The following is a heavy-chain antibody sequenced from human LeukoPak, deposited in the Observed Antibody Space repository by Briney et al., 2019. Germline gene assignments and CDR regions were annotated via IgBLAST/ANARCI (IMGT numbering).Heavy chain of an antibody. CDR2: ISGRSSTI. D-gene: IGHD1-26*01. J-gene: IGHJ4*02. V-gene: IGHV3-48*01. CDR1: AFTFSDYS. Sequence: PGGSLRLSCAASAFTFSDYSMNWVRQAPGKGLEWISYISGRSSTIYYADCGRGRFTISRNNAKNSMYLQINSVRAHDTAVYYCARDRLTSGSYFFDYWGQGTLVTVSS. CDR3: ARDRLTSGSYFFDY.